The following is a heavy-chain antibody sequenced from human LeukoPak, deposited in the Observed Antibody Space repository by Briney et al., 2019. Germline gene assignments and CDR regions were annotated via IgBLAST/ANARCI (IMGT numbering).Heavy chain of an antibody. Sequence: PGGSLRLSCAVSGFTFSSYWMNWVRQAPGKGLEWVANIKQDGSEKYYVDSVKGRFTISRDNAKNSLYLQMNSLRAEDTAVYYCAKGSGYGAQYYYYYMDVWGKGTTVTISS. V-gene: IGHV3-7*01. D-gene: IGHD5-12*01. J-gene: IGHJ6*03. CDR2: IKQDGSEK. CDR1: GFTFSSYW. CDR3: AKGSGYGAQYYYYYMDV.